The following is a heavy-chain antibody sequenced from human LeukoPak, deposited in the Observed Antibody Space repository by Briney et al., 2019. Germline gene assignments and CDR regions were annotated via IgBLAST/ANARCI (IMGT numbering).Heavy chain of an antibody. J-gene: IGHJ4*02. V-gene: IGHV4-31*03. Sequence: SQTLSLTCTVSGRSISSGGYCWSWIRQHPGKGLEWIRHTYDTGSTYYNPCLKSRVTISVDTSKNQFSLKLSSVTAADTAVYYRARKVPAAMPWYRSSSLFDYWGQGTLVTVSS. D-gene: IGHD2-2*01. CDR2: TYDTGST. CDR1: GRSISSGGYC. CDR3: ARKVPAAMPWYRSSSLFDY.